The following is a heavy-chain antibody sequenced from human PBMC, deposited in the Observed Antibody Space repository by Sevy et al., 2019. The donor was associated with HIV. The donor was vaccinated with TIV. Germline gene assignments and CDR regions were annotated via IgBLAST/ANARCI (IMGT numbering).Heavy chain of an antibody. Sequence: GGSLRLSCAASEFTFSRYWVSWVRQAPGKGLEWVANIKQDGSEKYYVDSVKGRFTISRDNAKNSLYLQMNSLRAEDTAVYYCARLKDDSSGYTFGYWGQEPWSPSPQ. V-gene: IGHV3-7*03. CDR1: EFTFSRYW. CDR2: IKQDGSEK. J-gene: IGHJ4*01. D-gene: IGHD3-22*01. CDR3: ARLKDDSSGYTFGY.